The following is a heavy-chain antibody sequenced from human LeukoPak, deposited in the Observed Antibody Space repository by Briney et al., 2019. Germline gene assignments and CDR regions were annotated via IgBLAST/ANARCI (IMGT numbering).Heavy chain of an antibody. J-gene: IGHJ4*02. V-gene: IGHV3-48*04. Sequence: GGSLRLSCAASGFTFSSYAMSWVRQAPGKGLEWVSYISSSGSTIYYADSVKGRFTISRDNAKNSLYLQMNSLRAEDTAVYYCARDRGRVVAATYYFDYWGQGTLVTVSS. CDR1: GFTFSSYA. CDR2: ISSSGSTI. D-gene: IGHD2-15*01. CDR3: ARDRGRVVAATYYFDY.